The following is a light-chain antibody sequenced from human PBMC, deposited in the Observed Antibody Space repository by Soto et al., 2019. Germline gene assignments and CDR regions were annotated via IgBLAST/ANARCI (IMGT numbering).Light chain of an antibody. Sequence: EVVMTQSPATMSVSPGDTVTLSCRASQSITTNLAWYQQRAGQAPRLLIHGASTRAADIPARFTGSGSGTEFTLTISSLQSEDFAVYYCQQHNDWPPLTFGAGTKVEI. J-gene: IGKJ4*01. CDR1: QSITTN. V-gene: IGKV3-15*01. CDR3: QQHNDWPPLT. CDR2: GAS.